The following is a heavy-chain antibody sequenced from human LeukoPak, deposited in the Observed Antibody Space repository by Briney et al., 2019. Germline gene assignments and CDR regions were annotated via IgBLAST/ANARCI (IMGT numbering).Heavy chain of an antibody. CDR1: GYTFTSYY. J-gene: IGHJ6*03. Sequence: GASVKVSCKASGYTFTSYYMHWVRQAPGQGLEWMGWINPNSGGTNYAQKFQGRVTMTRDTSISTAYMELSRLRSDDTAVYYCARVPCSGGSCVGEYYYYYYMDVWGKGTTVTVSS. V-gene: IGHV1-2*02. D-gene: IGHD2-15*01. CDR2: INPNSGGT. CDR3: ARVPCSGGSCVGEYYYYYYMDV.